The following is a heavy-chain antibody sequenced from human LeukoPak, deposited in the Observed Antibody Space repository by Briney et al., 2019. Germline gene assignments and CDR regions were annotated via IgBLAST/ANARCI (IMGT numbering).Heavy chain of an antibody. CDR2: IYSGGTT. J-gene: IGHJ6*03. CDR1: GLTVNSNY. D-gene: IGHD4-23*01. CDR3: ARDRGGTSGMDV. V-gene: IGHV3-53*01. Sequence: GGSLRLSCAASGLTVNSNYMSWVRQAPGKGLEWVSVIYSGGTTYYADSVRGRFTISRDNSKNTLSLQMKSLRADDTALYYCARDRGGTSGMDVWGKGTTVTVSS.